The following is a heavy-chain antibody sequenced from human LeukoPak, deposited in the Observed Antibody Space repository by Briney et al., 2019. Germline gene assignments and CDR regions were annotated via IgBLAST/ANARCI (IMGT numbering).Heavy chain of an antibody. CDR1: GFILSDYN. CDR3: ANEVRPNDY. CDR2: ISGSGGSA. Sequence: PGGSLRLSCAASGFILSDYNMHWVRQAPGKGLEWVSAISGSGGSAYYADSVKGRFTISRDNSKNTLYLQMNGLRVEDTALYYCANEVRPNDYWGQGTLVTVSS. D-gene: IGHD1-1*01. J-gene: IGHJ4*02. V-gene: IGHV3-23*01.